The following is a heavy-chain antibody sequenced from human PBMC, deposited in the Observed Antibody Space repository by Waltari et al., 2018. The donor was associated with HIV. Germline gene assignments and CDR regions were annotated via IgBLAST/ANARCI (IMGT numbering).Heavy chain of an antibody. Sequence: QITLKESGPTLVKPTQTLTLTCTFSGFSLSTSGVGVGWIRQPPGKALEWLALIYWDDDKRYSPSLKSRLTITKDTSKNQVVLTMTNMDPVDTATYYCAHMGSGIAVAGTGYWGQGTLVTVSS. D-gene: IGHD6-19*01. CDR3: AHMGSGIAVAGTGY. V-gene: IGHV2-5*02. CDR1: GFSLSTSGVG. CDR2: IYWDDDK. J-gene: IGHJ4*02.